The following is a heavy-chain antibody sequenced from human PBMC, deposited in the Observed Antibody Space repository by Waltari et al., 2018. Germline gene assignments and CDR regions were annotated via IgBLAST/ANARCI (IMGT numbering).Heavy chain of an antibody. CDR2: LNTTTWNP. J-gene: IGHJ6*02. D-gene: IGHD3-9*01. V-gene: IGHV7-4-1*02. Sequence: QVQLVQSGSELKKPGASVKVSCKASGYTFTTYGMNWVRQAPGQGREWMGWLNTTTWNPTAAHGFTGRFVFSLDTSVSTADLQISSLKVEDTAVYYCARSFLGRLAGMDVWGQGTTVTVSS. CDR1: GYTFTTYG. CDR3: ARSFLGRLAGMDV.